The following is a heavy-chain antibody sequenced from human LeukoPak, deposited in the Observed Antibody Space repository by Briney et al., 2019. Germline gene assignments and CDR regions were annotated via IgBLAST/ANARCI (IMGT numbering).Heavy chain of an antibody. V-gene: IGHV3-66*01. Sequence: GGSLRLSCAAPGFTVSSNYMSWVRQTPGKGLEWVSVIHSGGSTYYADSVKGRFTISRDNSKNTLYLQMNSLRAEDTAVYYCARGSVTTGPFGMDVWGQGTTVTVSS. J-gene: IGHJ6*02. CDR1: GFTVSSNY. D-gene: IGHD5-18*01. CDR3: ARGSVTTGPFGMDV. CDR2: IHSGGST.